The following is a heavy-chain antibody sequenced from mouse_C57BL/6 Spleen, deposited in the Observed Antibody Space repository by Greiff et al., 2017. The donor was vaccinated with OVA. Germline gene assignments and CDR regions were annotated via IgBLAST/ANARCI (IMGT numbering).Heavy chain of an antibody. Sequence: ESGPGLVKPSQSLSLTCSVTGYSITSGYYWNWIRQFPGNKLEWMGYISYDGSNNYNPSLKNRISITRDTSKNQFFLKLNSVTTEDTATXYCARDGGRGFAYWGQGTLVTVSA. D-gene: IGHD1-1*02. CDR1: GYSITSGYY. CDR3: ARDGGRGFAY. J-gene: IGHJ3*01. V-gene: IGHV3-6*01. CDR2: ISYDGSN.